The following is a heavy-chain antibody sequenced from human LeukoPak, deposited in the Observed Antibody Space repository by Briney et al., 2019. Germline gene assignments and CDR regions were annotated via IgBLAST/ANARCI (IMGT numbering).Heavy chain of an antibody. CDR1: GLTFSSYS. Sequence: GGSLRLSCAASGLTFSSYSMNWVRQAPGKGLEWVSYISSSSSTIYYADSVKGRFTISRDNAKNSLYLQMNSLRAEDTAVYYCASLGLGSSSWYDAFDIWGQGTMVTVSS. V-gene: IGHV3-48*04. CDR2: ISSSSSTI. J-gene: IGHJ3*02. CDR3: ASLGLGSSSWYDAFDI. D-gene: IGHD6-13*01.